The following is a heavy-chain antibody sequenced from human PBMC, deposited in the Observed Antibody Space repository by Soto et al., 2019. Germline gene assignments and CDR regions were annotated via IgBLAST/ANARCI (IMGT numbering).Heavy chain of an antibody. Sequence: EVQLVESGGGLVQPGGSLRLSCSASGFTFSSYAMHWVRQAPGKGLEYVSAISSNGGSTYYADSVKGRFTISRDNSKKKLYLQMSSLRAEDTAVYYCVKQDGYSYAFDIWGQGTMVTVSS. CDR2: ISSNGGST. D-gene: IGHD5-18*01. J-gene: IGHJ3*02. CDR3: VKQDGYSYAFDI. V-gene: IGHV3-64D*06. CDR1: GFTFSSYA.